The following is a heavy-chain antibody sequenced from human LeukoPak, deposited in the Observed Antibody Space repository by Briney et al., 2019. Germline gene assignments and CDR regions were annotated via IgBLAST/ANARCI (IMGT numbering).Heavy chain of an antibody. Sequence: GGSLRLSCAASGFTFSSYGMHWVRQAPGRGLEWVANIKQDGSEKYYVDSVKGRFTISRDNAKNSLYLQMNSLRAEDTAVYYCARVIAVAFFDYWGQGTLVTVSS. V-gene: IGHV3-7*01. D-gene: IGHD6-19*01. CDR1: GFTFSSYG. J-gene: IGHJ4*02. CDR2: IKQDGSEK. CDR3: ARVIAVAFFDY.